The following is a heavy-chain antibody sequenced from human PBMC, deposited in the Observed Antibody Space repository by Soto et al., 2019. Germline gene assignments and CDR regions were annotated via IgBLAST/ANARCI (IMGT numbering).Heavy chain of an antibody. CDR1: GFTFSSYG. CDR3: ARQALGGGDDSHFDY. Sequence: QVQLVESGGGVVQPGRSLRLSCAASGFTFSSYGMHWVRQAPGKGLEWVAVIWYDGSNKYYADSVKGRFTISRDNSKNALYLQMNSLRAEDTAVYYWARQALGGGDDSHFDYWGQGTLVTVSS. J-gene: IGHJ4*02. D-gene: IGHD3-16*01. CDR2: IWYDGSNK. V-gene: IGHV3-33*01.